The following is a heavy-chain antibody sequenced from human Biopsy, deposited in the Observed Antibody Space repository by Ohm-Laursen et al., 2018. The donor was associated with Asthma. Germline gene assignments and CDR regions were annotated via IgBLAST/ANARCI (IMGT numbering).Heavy chain of an antibody. Sequence: SLRLSCAASGLTFSTYGMHWVRQAPGKGLEWVAVISYDGFNKDYGDSVKGRFTISRDNAKNSLYLQMQSLRPEDTAFYYCAKSADYYDSTDYLDFWGRGTLVTVSS. CDR2: ISYDGFNK. CDR1: GLTFSTYG. CDR3: AKSADYYDSTDYLDF. D-gene: IGHD3-22*01. J-gene: IGHJ4*01. V-gene: IGHV3-30*18.